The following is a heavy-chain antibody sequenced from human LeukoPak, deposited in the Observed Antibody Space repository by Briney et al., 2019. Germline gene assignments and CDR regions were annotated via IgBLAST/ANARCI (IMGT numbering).Heavy chain of an antibody. CDR1: GGSISSYY. D-gene: IGHD5-18*01. Sequence: SETLSLTCTVSGGSISSYYWSWIRQPPGKGLEWIGYIYYSGSTNYNPSLKSRVTISVDTSKNQFSLKLSSVTAADTAVYYCAREIHSRFDYWGQGTLVTVSS. CDR3: AREIHSRFDY. J-gene: IGHJ4*02. V-gene: IGHV4-59*12. CDR2: IYYSGST.